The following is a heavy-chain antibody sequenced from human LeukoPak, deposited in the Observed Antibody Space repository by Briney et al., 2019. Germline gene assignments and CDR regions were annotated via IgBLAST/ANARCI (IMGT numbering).Heavy chain of an antibody. V-gene: IGHV1-2*02. D-gene: IGHD3-10*01. CDR1: VYTVTPYY. CDR2: INPKSGDT. CDR3: ARGRGTYSLDY. J-gene: IGHJ4*02. Sequence: ASVNVSYKASVYTVTPYYMHWVRQAPGQGLEWMGRINPKSGDTNYAQKFQGRVTMTRDTSISTVYMELSSLRSDDTAVYYCARGRGTYSLDYWGQGTLVTISS.